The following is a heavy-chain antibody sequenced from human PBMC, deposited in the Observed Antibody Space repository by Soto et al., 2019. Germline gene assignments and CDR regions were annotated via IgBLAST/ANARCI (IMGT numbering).Heavy chain of an antibody. V-gene: IGHV4-34*12. D-gene: IGHD3-22*01. J-gene: IGHJ4*02. CDR2: IFHGGGT. Sequence: SETLSLTCGVSGESFSGYYWSWIRQPPGKGLEWIGQIFHGGGTNYSPSLKSRVTISVDTSKNQFSLELSSVTAADTAVYYCARPNYDSNTFYSFFDYWGQGTLVTVSS. CDR1: GESFSGYY. CDR3: ARPNYDSNTFYSFFDY.